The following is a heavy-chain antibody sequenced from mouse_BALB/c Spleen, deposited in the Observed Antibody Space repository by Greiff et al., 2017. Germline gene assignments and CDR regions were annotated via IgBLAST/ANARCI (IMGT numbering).Heavy chain of an antibody. V-gene: IGHV1S135*01. D-gene: IGHD2-3*01. J-gene: IGHJ4*01. CDR2: IDPYNGGT. CDR1: GYAFTSYN. CDR3: ARAGGWPHYYAMDD. Sequence: VQLQQSGPELVKPGASVKVSCKASGYAFTSYNMYWVKQSHGKSLEWIGYIDPYNGGTSYNQKFKGKAILTVDKSSSTAYMELRSLTSEDSAVYYCARAGGWPHYYAMDDWGQGTSVTVSS.